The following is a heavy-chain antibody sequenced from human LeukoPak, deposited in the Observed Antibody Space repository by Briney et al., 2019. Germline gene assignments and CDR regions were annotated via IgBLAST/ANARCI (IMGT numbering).Heavy chain of an antibody. CDR3: ARDLRQWLVPYDAFDI. V-gene: IGHV3-21*01. CDR2: ISSSSSYI. D-gene: IGHD6-19*01. Sequence: GGSLRLSCAASGFTLSSYSMNWVRQAPGKGLEWVSSISSSSSYIYYADSVKGRFTISRDNAKNSLYLQMNSLRAEDTAVYYCARDLRQWLVPYDAFDIWGQGTMVTVSS. J-gene: IGHJ3*02. CDR1: GFTLSSYS.